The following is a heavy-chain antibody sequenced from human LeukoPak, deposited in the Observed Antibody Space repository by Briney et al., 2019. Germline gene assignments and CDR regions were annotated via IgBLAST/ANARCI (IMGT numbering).Heavy chain of an antibody. CDR2: MNPNSGNT. CDR1: GYTFTSYD. CDR3: ARVRGVGRATNYYYYGMDV. Sequence: ASVKVSCKASGYTFTSYDINWVRQATGQGLEWMGWMNPNSGNTGYAQKFQGRVTITRNTSISTAYMELSSLRSEDTAVYYCARVRGVGRATNYYYYGMDVWGQGTTVTVSS. D-gene: IGHD1-26*01. J-gene: IGHJ6*02. V-gene: IGHV1-8*01.